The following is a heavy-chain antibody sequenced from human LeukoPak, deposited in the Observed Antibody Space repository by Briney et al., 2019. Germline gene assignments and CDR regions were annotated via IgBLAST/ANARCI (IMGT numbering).Heavy chain of an antibody. CDR3: ARDLAGATTGAIPLFDY. CDR2: IIPIFGTS. J-gene: IGHJ4*02. CDR1: GENFSSYV. Sequence: SVKVSCKSSGENFSSYVITWVRQAPGQGLEWMGGIIPIFGTSNYAQGFQGRVTITADESTSTAYMELSSLRSEDTAVYYCARDLAGATTGAIPLFDYWGQGTLVTVSS. V-gene: IGHV1-69*13. D-gene: IGHD1-1*01.